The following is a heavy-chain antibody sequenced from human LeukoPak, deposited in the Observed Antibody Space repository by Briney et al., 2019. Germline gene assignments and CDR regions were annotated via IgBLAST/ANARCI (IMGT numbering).Heavy chain of an antibody. CDR1: DGSITHYY. CDR3: ARESRVVIGDGYHVDS. CDR2: LYIGRGM. J-gene: IGHJ4*02. D-gene: IGHD2-21*01. V-gene: IGHV4-4*07. Sequence: SETLSLTCLVSDGSITHYYWSWIRQPAGKGLEWIGRLYIGRGMEYNPSLKSRVTMSVDRANMQFSLRLTSVTAADTAVYYCARESRVVIGDGYHVDSWGPGTLITVSS.